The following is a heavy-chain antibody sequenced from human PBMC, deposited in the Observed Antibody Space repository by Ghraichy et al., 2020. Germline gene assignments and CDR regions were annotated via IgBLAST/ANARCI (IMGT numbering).Heavy chain of an antibody. V-gene: IGHV4-31*03. CDR3: AGYSSGWFEDDAFDI. J-gene: IGHJ3*02. Sequence: SETLSLTCTVSGGSISSGGYYWSWIRQHPGKGLEWIGYIYYSGSTYYNPSLKSRVTISVDTSKNQFSLKLSSVTAADTAVYYCAGYSSGWFEDDAFDIWGQGTMVTVSS. D-gene: IGHD6-19*01. CDR1: GGSISSGGYY. CDR2: IYYSGST.